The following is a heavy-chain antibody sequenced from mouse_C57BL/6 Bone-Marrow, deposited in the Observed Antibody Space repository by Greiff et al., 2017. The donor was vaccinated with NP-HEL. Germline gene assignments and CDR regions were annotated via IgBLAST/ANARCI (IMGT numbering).Heavy chain of an antibody. J-gene: IGHJ3*01. Sequence: EVQLQQSGPVLVKPGASVKMSCKASGYTFTDYYMNWVKQSHGKSLEWIGVINPYNGGTSYNQKFKGKATLTVDKSSSTAYMDLNSLTSEDSAVYYCARGNGSPFAYWGQGTLVTVSA. D-gene: IGHD1-1*01. CDR2: INPYNGGT. CDR1: GYTFTDYY. CDR3: ARGNGSPFAY. V-gene: IGHV1-19*01.